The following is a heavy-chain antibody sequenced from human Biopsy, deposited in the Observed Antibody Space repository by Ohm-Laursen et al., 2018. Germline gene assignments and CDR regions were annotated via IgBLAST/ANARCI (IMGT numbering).Heavy chain of an antibody. D-gene: IGHD3-9*01. Sequence: GASVKVSCKAPGGTFSRYGINWVRQAPGQGLEWLGGNIPILGTGNYAQKFQGRVTVAADTSTSTATMELRSLRSDDTAVYYCATKLTGYFHHWGQGTLVIVSS. CDR3: ATKLTGYFHH. V-gene: IGHV1-69*06. CDR1: GGTFSRYG. CDR2: NIPILGTG. J-gene: IGHJ1*01.